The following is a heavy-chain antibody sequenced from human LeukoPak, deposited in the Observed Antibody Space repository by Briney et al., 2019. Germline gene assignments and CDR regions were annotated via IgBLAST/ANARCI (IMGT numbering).Heavy chain of an antibody. Sequence: GGSLRLSCAASGFTFSSYAMSWVRQTPGKGLEWVSAIRSSAGRTWYADSVKGRFTISRDNSKNTLYLQMNSLRAEDTAVYYCAKGIPSSSSGGAYYFDYWGQGTLVTVSS. V-gene: IGHV3-23*01. CDR3: AKGIPSSSSGGAYYFDY. D-gene: IGHD6-13*01. CDR2: IRSSAGRT. CDR1: GFTFSSYA. J-gene: IGHJ4*02.